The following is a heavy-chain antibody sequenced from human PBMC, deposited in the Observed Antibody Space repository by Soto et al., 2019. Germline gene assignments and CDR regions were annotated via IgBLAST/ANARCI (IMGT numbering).Heavy chain of an antibody. J-gene: IGHJ4*02. Sequence: QLQLQESGPGLVKPSETLSLTCTVSGGSISSSSYYWGWIRQPPGKGREWIGSIYYSGSTYYNPSLKSRVPISVDPSKNPFSLKLSSVTAADTAVYYCARALELYDSSGYYDYWGQGTLVTVSS. CDR3: ARALELYDSSGYYDY. V-gene: IGHV4-39*01. CDR1: GGSISSSSYY. D-gene: IGHD3-22*01. CDR2: IYYSGST.